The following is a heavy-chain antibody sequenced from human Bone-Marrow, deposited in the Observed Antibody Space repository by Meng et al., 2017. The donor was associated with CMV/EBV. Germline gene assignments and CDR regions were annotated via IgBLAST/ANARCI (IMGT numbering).Heavy chain of an antibody. CDR2: ISSSSSTI. Sequence: GESLMISCAASGFTFSSYSMNWVRQAPGKGLEWVSYISSSSSTIYYADSVKGRFPISRDNAKNSLYLQMNSLRSEDTAVYYCARDKGTALYFHYGMDVCGQGTTVTVSS. CDR3: ARDKGTALYFHYGMDV. D-gene: IGHD2-8*01. CDR1: GFTFSSYS. J-gene: IGHJ6*02. V-gene: IGHV3-48*04.